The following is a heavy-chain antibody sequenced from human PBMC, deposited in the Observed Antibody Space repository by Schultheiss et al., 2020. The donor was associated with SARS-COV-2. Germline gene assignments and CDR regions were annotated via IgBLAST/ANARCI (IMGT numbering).Heavy chain of an antibody. V-gene: IGHV3-33*06. Sequence: GGSLRLSCAASGFTFSSYAMSWVRQAPGKGLEWVAVIWYDGSNKYYADSVKGRFTISRDNSKNTLYLQMNSLRAEDTAVYYCAKGAVAGTWSDYWGQGTLVTVSS. D-gene: IGHD6-19*01. CDR2: IWYDGSNK. CDR3: AKGAVAGTWSDY. J-gene: IGHJ4*02. CDR1: GFTFSSYA.